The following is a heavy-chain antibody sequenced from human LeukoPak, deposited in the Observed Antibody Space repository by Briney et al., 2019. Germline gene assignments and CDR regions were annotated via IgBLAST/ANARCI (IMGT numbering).Heavy chain of an antibody. CDR3: AKDNWNYVTSDFDY. D-gene: IGHD1-7*01. J-gene: IGHJ4*02. CDR2: ISGSGSST. V-gene: IGHV3-23*01. CDR1: GFTFSSFA. Sequence: PGGSLRLSCAASGFTFSSFAMSWVRQAPGKGLGWVSAISGSGSSTYYADSVKGRFTISRDNSKNTLYLQMNSLRAEDTAVYYCAKDNWNYVTSDFDYWGQGTLVTVSS.